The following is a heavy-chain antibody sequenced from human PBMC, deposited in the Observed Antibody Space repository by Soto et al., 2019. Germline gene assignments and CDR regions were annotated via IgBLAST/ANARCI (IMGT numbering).Heavy chain of an antibody. J-gene: IGHJ6*02. CDR1: GGTFSSYA. CDR3: GHRKPCISAPDCYAMDV. V-gene: IGHV1-69*12. D-gene: IGHD6-6*01. Sequence: QVQLVQSGAEVKKPGSSVKVSCKASGGTFSSYAISWVRQAPGQGLEWMGGIIPIFGTANYAQKFQGRVTITADESTSTSYLALCSLGSEDTSVYYRGHRKPCISAPDCYAMDVWGQGTTVTVSS. CDR2: IIPIFGTA.